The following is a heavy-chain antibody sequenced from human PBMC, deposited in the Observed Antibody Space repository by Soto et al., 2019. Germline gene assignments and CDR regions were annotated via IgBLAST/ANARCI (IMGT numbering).Heavy chain of an antibody. J-gene: IGHJ4*02. CDR3: ARDTDSDTWNDPFDY. CDR2: ISWNSGST. V-gene: IGHV3-9*01. CDR1: GFIFDDFA. Sequence: DVQLVESGGGLVQPGRSLRLSCAASGFIFDDFAMHWVRQAPGKGLEWVSGISWNSGSTDYAASVKGRFIISRDNARNSLYLQMNSLSPEETALYYCARDTDSDTWNDPFDYWGQGALVIVS. D-gene: IGHD1-1*01.